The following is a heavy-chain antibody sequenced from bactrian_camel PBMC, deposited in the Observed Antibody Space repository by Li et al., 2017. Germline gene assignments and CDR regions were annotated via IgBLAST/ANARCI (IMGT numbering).Heavy chain of an antibody. CDR1: GDTKNYC. CDR3: ARTNRWINFLS. Sequence: VQLVESGGGLVQPGGSLRLSCAASGDTKNYCMAWFRQAPGKEREGVAVLDNVGSTNYADSVKGRFTISRDNAKNTLYLQMNSLKTEDTAMYYCARTNRWINFLSWGQGTQVTVS. V-gene: IGHV3S53*01. CDR2: LDNVGST. J-gene: IGHJ6*01. D-gene: IGHD7*01.